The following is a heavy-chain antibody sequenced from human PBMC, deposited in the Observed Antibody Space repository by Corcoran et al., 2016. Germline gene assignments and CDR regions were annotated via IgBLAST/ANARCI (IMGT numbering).Heavy chain of an antibody. J-gene: IGHJ4*02. Sequence: QVQLVESGGGLVKPGGSLRLSCAASGFTFSDYYMSWIRQAPGKGLEWVSYISSGGTSIYYVESVKGRFTISRDNAKNSLYLQMNRLRDEGTAVYYCASKLGSSGWYLFDYWGQGTLVTVSS. CDR3: ASKLGSSGWYLFDY. D-gene: IGHD6-19*01. V-gene: IGHV3-11*01. CDR1: GFTFSDYY. CDR2: ISSGGTSI.